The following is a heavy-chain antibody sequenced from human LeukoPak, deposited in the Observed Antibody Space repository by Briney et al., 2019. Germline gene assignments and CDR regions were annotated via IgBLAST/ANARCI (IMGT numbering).Heavy chain of an antibody. CDR2: IYTGGNT. J-gene: IGHJ4*02. CDR3: AKDTGLGGASDY. CDR1: GFTVSSNY. Sequence: QPGGSLRLSCAASGFTVSSNYMNWVRQAPGKGLEWVSLIYTGGNTFYADSVKGRFTISRDNSKNTLYLQMNSLRAEDTAVYYCAKDTGLGGASDYWGQGTLVTVSS. V-gene: IGHV3-53*05. D-gene: IGHD1-26*01.